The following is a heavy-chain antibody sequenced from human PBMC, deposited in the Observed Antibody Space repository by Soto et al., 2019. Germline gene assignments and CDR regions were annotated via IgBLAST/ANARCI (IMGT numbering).Heavy chain of an antibody. V-gene: IGHV4-61*01. Sequence: SETLSLTCTVSGGSVSSGSYYWNWIRQPPGKGLEWIGYVYYTGSTNYNPSLKSRVTMSVDTSKNQFSLKMRSVTAADTAVYYCARDLRRGTAMVLPVGMDVWGQGTTVTVSS. CDR1: GGSVSSGSYY. D-gene: IGHD5-18*01. J-gene: IGHJ6*02. CDR3: ARDLRRGTAMVLPVGMDV. CDR2: VYYTGST.